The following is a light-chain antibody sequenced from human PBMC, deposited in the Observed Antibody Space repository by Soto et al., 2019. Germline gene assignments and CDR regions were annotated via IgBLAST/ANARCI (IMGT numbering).Light chain of an antibody. CDR1: QSISSY. Sequence: DIQMTQSPSSLSASVGDRVTITCRASQSISSYLNWYQQKPGKAPKLLIYAASSFQSGVPSRFSGSGSGTDFTLTISSLQPEDFATYYCQQSYRTFGQGTKVDIK. CDR3: QQSYRT. CDR2: AAS. V-gene: IGKV1-39*01. J-gene: IGKJ1*01.